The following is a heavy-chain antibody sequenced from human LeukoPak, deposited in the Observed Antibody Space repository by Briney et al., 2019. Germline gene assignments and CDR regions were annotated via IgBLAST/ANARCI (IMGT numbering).Heavy chain of an antibody. CDR1: GFTFSSYS. D-gene: IGHD6-6*01. CDR2: ISSSSSYI. V-gene: IGHV3-21*01. Sequence: GRSLRLSCAASGFTFSSYSMNWVRQAPGKELEWVSSISSSSSYIYYADSVKGRFTISRDNAKNSLYLQMNSLRAEDTAVYYCARGARGPFDYWGQGTLVTVSS. CDR3: ARGARGPFDY. J-gene: IGHJ4*02.